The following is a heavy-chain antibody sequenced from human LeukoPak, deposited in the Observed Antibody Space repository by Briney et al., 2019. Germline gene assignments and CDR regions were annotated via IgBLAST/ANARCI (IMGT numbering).Heavy chain of an antibody. CDR1: GFTFDDYG. V-gene: IGHV3-7*01. Sequence: GGSLRLSCAASGFTFDDYGMSWVRQAVGKGLECVAKIKEDGSEKHYVDSVKGRFTISRDNAKNSLYLQMNSLRADDTAVYYCARDYTGGWNDYWGQGTLVTVSS. CDR3: ARDYTGGWNDY. J-gene: IGHJ4*02. D-gene: IGHD7-27*01. CDR2: IKEDGSEK.